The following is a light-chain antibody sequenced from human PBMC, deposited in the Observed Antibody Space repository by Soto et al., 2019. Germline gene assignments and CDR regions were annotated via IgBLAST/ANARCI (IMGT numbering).Light chain of an antibody. CDR2: DIS. CDR1: QYVSTN. V-gene: IGKV3D-15*01. Sequence: ETVMTQFPATLSVSPGERATLSCRASQYVSTNLAWYQQQPGQPPRLLIYDISNRATGIPARFSGSGSETEFALTITSLQSEDFGVYYCQQYDTWPLTFGGGTKVEIK. CDR3: QQYDTWPLT. J-gene: IGKJ4*01.